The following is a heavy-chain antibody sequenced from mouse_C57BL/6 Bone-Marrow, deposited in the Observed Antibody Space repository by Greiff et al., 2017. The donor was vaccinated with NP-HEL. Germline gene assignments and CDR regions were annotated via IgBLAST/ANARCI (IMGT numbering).Heavy chain of an antibody. CDR3: VRQDGYYGAMDY. Sequence: EVMLVESGGGLVQPKGSLKLSCAASGFSFNTYAMNWVRQTPGTGLEWVASIRRKSNNYATSHAVTVKDRFTISRDDSESMLYLQMNNLKTEDTAMYYCVRQDGYYGAMDYWGQGTSVTVSS. J-gene: IGHJ4*01. CDR1: GFSFNTYA. V-gene: IGHV10-1*01. CDR2: IRRKSNNYAT. D-gene: IGHD2-3*01.